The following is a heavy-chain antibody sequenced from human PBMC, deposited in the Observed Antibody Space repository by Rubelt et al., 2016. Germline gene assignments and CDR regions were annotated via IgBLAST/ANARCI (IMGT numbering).Heavy chain of an antibody. CDR1: GFTVSSNY. V-gene: IGHV3-53*01. D-gene: IGHD2-8*02. CDR3: ARDTEFDY. Sequence: EVQLVESGGGLIQPGGSLRLSCVVSGFTVSSNYMSWVRQAPGKGLEWVSVFYSGGTTYYADSVKGRFTISRDNSKNTLYLQMNSLTAEDTAVYYCARDTEFDYWGQGTLVTVSS. J-gene: IGHJ4*02. CDR2: FYSGGTT.